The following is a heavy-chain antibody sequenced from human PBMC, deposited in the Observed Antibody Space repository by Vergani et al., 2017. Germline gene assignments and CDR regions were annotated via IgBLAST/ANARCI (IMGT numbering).Heavy chain of an antibody. CDR1: GFIFSSYG. V-gene: IGHV3-33*06. D-gene: IGHD2/OR15-2a*01. CDR2: IWYDGSNK. CDR3: AKDLECCNSISCSYYMDV. Sequence: QVQLVEWGGGVVQPGGSLRLSCTASGFIFSSYGMNWVRQAPGKGLEWVAVIWYDGSNKYYADSVKGRFTISRDNSQNTVNLQMNSLRVDDTAVYYCAKDLECCNSISCSYYMDVWGKGTTVTV. J-gene: IGHJ6*03.